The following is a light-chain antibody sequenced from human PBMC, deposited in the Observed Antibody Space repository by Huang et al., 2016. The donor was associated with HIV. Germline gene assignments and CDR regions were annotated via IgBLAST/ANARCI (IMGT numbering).Light chain of an antibody. CDR3: HQYNNWPPTWT. J-gene: IGKJ1*01. CDR2: DAS. V-gene: IGKV3-15*01. Sequence: EIVMTQSPATLSVSPGERATLSCRASQSVSSNLAWFQQKPGLAPRLLIYDASIRPFDIPARFSGSGTGTEFTLTISGLQSEDFAVYYCHQYNNWPPTWTFGQGTKVEIK. CDR1: QSVSSN.